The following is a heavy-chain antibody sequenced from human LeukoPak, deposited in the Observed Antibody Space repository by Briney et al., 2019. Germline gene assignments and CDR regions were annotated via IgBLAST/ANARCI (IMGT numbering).Heavy chain of an antibody. Sequence: SSETLSLTCTVSGGSISSYYWSWIRQPPGKGLEWIGYIYYSGSTNYNPSLKSRVTISVDTSKNQFSLKLSSVTAADTAVYYCARGRFLEWLLSYYYYYMDVWGKGTTVTVSS. J-gene: IGHJ6*03. D-gene: IGHD3-3*01. CDR2: IYYSGST. CDR3: ARGRFLEWLLSYYYYYMDV. V-gene: IGHV4-59*12. CDR1: GGSISSYY.